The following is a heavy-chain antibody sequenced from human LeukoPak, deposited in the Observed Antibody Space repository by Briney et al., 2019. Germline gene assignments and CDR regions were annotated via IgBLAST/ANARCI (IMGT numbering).Heavy chain of an antibody. CDR3: AKGKDSVAGATNDY. D-gene: IGHD6-19*01. J-gene: IGHJ4*02. V-gene: IGHV3-30*18. CDR1: GFTFRTYG. CDR2: ISYDGSNK. Sequence: GGSLRLSCAASGFTFRTYGMHWIRQAPGKGLEWVAVISYDGSNKYYADSVKGRFTISRDNSKNTLYLQMNSLRAEDTAVYYCAKGKDSVAGATNDYWGQGTLVTVSS.